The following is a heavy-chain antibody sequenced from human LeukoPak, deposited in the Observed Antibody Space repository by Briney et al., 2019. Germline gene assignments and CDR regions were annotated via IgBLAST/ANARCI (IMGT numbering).Heavy chain of an antibody. CDR2: ISGSGGTT. D-gene: IGHD1-14*01. J-gene: IGHJ6*02. Sequence: GGSLRLSCAASGFTFNNYDMNWVRQAPGKGLEWVSVISGSGGTTYYADSVKGRFTISRDSSKNTLYLQMNSLRAEDTAVYYCAKVSGGGLYYDGMDVWGQGTTVTVSS. V-gene: IGHV3-23*01. CDR3: AKVSGGGLYYDGMDV. CDR1: GFTFNNYD.